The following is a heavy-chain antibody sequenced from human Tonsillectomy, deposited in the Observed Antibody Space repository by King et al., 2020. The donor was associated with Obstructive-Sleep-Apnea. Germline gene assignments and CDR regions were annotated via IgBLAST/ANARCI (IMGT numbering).Heavy chain of an antibody. CDR2: FLDDGSDE. Sequence: HVQLVESGGGVVQPGESLRLSCAASGFTFTGHGLHWVRQAPGKGLEWVATFLDDGSDEYYADSVEGRFTISRDIPKNTLYLQMNGLRVDDTAVYFCARDLGDILTGYDFYYDSWGQGTLVTVSS. CDR1: GFTFTGHG. J-gene: IGHJ4*02. CDR3: ARDLGDILTGYDFYYDS. D-gene: IGHD3-9*01. V-gene: IGHV3-30*04.